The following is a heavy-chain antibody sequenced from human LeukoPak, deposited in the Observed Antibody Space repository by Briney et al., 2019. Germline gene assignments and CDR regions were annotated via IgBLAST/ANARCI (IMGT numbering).Heavy chain of an antibody. CDR2: TSAYNGNT. Sequence: GASVKVSCKASGYTFTSYGISWVRQAPGQGLEWMGWTSAYNGNTNYAQKLQGRVTMTTDTSTSTAYMELSSLRSEDTAVYYCARGSPLQGAFDIWGQGTMVTVSS. CDR3: ARGSPLQGAFDI. CDR1: GYTFTSYG. J-gene: IGHJ3*02. V-gene: IGHV1-18*01.